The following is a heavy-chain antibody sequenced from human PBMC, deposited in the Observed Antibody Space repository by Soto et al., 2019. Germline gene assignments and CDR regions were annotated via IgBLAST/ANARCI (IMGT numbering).Heavy chain of an antibody. CDR1: GGSFSGYY. D-gene: IGHD6-6*01. V-gene: IGHV4-34*01. Sequence: SETLSLTCAVYGGSFSGYYWSWIRQPPGRGLEWIGEINHSGTTNNNPSLKSRVTISVDTSKNQFSLKVSSVTAADTAVYYCARQKCSNLACPFDNWGQGTLVTV. CDR2: INHSGTT. J-gene: IGHJ4*02. CDR3: ARQKCSNLACPFDN.